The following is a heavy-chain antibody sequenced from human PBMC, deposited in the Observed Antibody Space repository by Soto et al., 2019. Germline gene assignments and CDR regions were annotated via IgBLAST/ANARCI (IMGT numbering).Heavy chain of an antibody. CDR2: ISAYNGNT. Sequence: QVQLVQSGAEVKKPGASVKVSCKASGYTFTSYGISWVRQAPGQGLEWMGWISAYNGNTKNAQKLQARVTMTTDTTTSTAYMEMRSLRSDDTAVYYCASDQAMAQFDYWGQGTMVTVSS. J-gene: IGHJ4*02. V-gene: IGHV1-18*01. D-gene: IGHD5-18*01. CDR3: ASDQAMAQFDY. CDR1: GYTFTSYG.